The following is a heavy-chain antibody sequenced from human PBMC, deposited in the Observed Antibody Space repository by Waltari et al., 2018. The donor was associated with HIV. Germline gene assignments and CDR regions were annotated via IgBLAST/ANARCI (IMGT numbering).Heavy chain of an antibody. CDR1: GGTFSSYA. V-gene: IGHV1-69*01. J-gene: IGHJ6*02. Sequence: QVQLVQSGAEVKKPGSSVKVSCKASGGTFSSYAISWVRQAPGQGLEWMGGIIPIFGTANYAQKFQGRVTITADESTSTAYMELSSLRSEDTAVYYCASASLLWFRELFCGMDVWGQGTTVTVSS. D-gene: IGHD3-10*01. CDR3: ASASLLWFRELFCGMDV. CDR2: IIPIFGTA.